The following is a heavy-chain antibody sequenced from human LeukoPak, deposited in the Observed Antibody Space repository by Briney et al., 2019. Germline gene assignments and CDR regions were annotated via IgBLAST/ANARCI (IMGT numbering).Heavy chain of an antibody. J-gene: IGHJ6*02. V-gene: IGHV1-46*01. CDR2: INPSGGST. D-gene: IGHD7-27*01. CDR3: ASCDWGPKYYYYYYGMDV. CDR1: GYTFTSYY. Sequence: ASVKVSCKASGYTFTSYYMHWVRQAPGQGLEWMGIINPSGGSTSYAQKFQGRVTMTRDTSTSTVYMELSSLRSEDTAVYYCASCDWGPKYYYYYYGMDVWGQGTTVTVSS.